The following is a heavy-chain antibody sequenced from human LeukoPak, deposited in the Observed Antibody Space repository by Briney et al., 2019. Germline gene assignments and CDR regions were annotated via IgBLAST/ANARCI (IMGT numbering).Heavy chain of an antibody. D-gene: IGHD2-2*01. CDR3: ARGGYCSSTSCYDY. V-gene: IGHV4-30-2*01. Sequence: SETLSLTCTVPGGSISSGGYYWSWIRQPPGKGLEWIGYIYHSGSTYYNPSLKSRVTISVDRSKNQFSLKLSSVTAADTAVYYCARGGYCSSTSCYDYWGQGTLVTVSS. J-gene: IGHJ4*02. CDR2: IYHSGST. CDR1: GGSISSGGYY.